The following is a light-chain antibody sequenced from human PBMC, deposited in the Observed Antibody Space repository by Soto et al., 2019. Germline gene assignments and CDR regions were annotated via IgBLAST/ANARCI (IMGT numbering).Light chain of an antibody. Sequence: MVLTQSPGTLSFCPGASASLSCGASQSVSSTYLAWYQQTPGKAPRLLIYGASSRATGIPDRLSGGGSGTNFTLTIRRLEPEDSAVYYCQQYGTSFTFGQGTRLEI. J-gene: IGKJ5*01. V-gene: IGKV3-20*01. CDR3: QQYGTSFT. CDR2: GAS. CDR1: QSVSSTY.